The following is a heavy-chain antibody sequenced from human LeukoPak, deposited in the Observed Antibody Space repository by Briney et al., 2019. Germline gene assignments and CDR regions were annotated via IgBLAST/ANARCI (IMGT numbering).Heavy chain of an antibody. Sequence: KTSQTLSLTCTVSGGSISSGDYYWSWIRQPPGKGLEWIGYIYYSGSTYYNPSLKSRVTISVDTSKNQFSLKLSSVTAADTAVYYCAGVGYCSGGSCYDYWGQGTLVTVSS. D-gene: IGHD2-15*01. J-gene: IGHJ4*02. CDR2: IYYSGST. V-gene: IGHV4-30-4*08. CDR3: AGVGYCSGGSCYDY. CDR1: GGSISSGDYY.